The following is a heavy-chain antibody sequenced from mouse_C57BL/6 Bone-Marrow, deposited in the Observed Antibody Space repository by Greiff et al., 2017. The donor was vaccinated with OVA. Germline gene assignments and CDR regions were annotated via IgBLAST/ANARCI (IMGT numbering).Heavy chain of an antibody. D-gene: IGHD2-12*01. Sequence: VHVKQSGPELVKPGASVKIPCKASGYTFTDYNMDWVKQSHGKSLEWIGDINPNNGGTIYNQKFKGKATLTVDKSSSTAYMELRSLTSEDTAVYYCARLRRLYYYAMDYWGQGTSVTVSS. CDR2: INPNNGGT. CDR3: ARLRRLYYYAMDY. CDR1: GYTFTDYN. J-gene: IGHJ4*01. V-gene: IGHV1-18*01.